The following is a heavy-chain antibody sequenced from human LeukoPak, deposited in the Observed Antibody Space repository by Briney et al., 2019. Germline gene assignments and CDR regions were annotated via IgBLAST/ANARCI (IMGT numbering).Heavy chain of an antibody. CDR2: INGDGSWT. D-gene: IGHD2-2*01. CDR1: GNYW. CDR3: VSFYETN. V-gene: IGHV3-74*01. Sequence: GGSLRLSCAASGNYWMHWVRQAPGKGLVWVSHINGDGSWTTYADSVKGRFTISKDNAKNTVYLQMNNLRAEDTAVYYCVSFYETNWGRGTLVTVSS. J-gene: IGHJ4*02.